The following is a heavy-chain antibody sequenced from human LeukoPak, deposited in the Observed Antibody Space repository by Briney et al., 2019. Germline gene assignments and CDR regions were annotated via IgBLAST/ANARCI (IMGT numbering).Heavy chain of an antibody. CDR3: VRGRGAGPGAHFDY. J-gene: IGHJ4*02. D-gene: IGHD3-10*01. CDR1: GFTVSSNY. CDR2: ISNTGDFI. V-gene: IGHV3-11*01. Sequence: GGSLRLSCAASGFTVSSNYMSWIRQAPGKGLEWVSYISNTGDFIAYADSVKGRFTMSRDNAKNSLYLQMNSLRAEDAAAYYCVRGRGAGPGAHFDYWGQGTLVTVSS.